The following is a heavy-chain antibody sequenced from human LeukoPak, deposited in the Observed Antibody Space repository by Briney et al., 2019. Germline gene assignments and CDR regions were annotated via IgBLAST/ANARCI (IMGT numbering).Heavy chain of an antibody. V-gene: IGHV1-69*13. Sequence: GASVKVSCKASGGTFSSYAISWVRQAPGQGLEWMGGIIPIFGTANYAQKFQGRVTITADESTSTAYMELSSLRSEDTAVYYCARDHGPYGDYGIRSDAFDIWGQGTMVTVSS. J-gene: IGHJ3*02. CDR3: ARDHGPYGDYGIRSDAFDI. CDR1: GGTFSSYA. CDR2: IIPIFGTA. D-gene: IGHD4-17*01.